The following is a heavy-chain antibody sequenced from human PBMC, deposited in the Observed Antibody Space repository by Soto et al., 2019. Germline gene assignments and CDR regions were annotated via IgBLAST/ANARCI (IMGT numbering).Heavy chain of an antibody. CDR1: GGSINSSNW. Sequence: QVQLQESGPGLVKPSGTLSLTCAVSGGSINSSNWWSWVRQPPGKGLEWIGEIYHSGSTNYNPSLKSRGTISVDKSKNQFYLNLNSMTAADTAVYYSARGGDVVVPTAPDDWGQGTLGSVSS. D-gene: IGHD2-2*01. J-gene: IGHJ4*02. V-gene: IGHV4-4*02. CDR3: ARGGDVVVPTAPDD. CDR2: IYHSGST.